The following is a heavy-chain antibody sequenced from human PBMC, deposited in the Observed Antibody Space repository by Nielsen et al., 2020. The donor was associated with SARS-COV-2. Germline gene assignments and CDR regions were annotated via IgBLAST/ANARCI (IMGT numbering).Heavy chain of an antibody. CDR3: ARGDLYCSSTSCHRYYYYYGMDV. CDR2: INHSGST. Sequence: PGKGLEWIGEINHSGSTNYNPSLKSRVTISVDTSKNQFSLKLSSVTAADTAVYYCARGDLYCSSTSCHRYYYYYGMDVWGQGTTVTVSS. D-gene: IGHD2-2*01. V-gene: IGHV4-34*01. J-gene: IGHJ6*02.